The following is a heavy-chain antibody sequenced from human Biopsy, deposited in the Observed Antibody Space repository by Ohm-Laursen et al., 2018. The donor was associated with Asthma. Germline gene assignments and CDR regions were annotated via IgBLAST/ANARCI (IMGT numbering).Heavy chain of an antibody. CDR3: ARGIYDMDV. V-gene: IGHV3-33*01. J-gene: IGHJ6*02. CDR1: GFTFSKNG. Sequence: RSLRLSCAASGFTFSKNGMHWVRQAPGKGLEWVALIWNDGNKNYYEDSVRGRFTISRDNSKNMLYLQMNSLRAEDTAVYFCARGIYDMDVRGQGTTVTVSS. CDR2: IWNDGNKN.